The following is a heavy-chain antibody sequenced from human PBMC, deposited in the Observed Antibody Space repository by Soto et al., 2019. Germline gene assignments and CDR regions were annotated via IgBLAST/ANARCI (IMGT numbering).Heavy chain of an antibody. CDR3: AREGIRYCSSTSCSEGVDY. V-gene: IGHV4-31*03. Sequence: QVQLQESGPGLVKPSQTLSLTCTVSGGSISSGGYYWSWIRQHPGKGLEWIVYIYYSGSTYYNPSLKSRVTISVDTSKNQFSLKLSSVTAADTAVYYCAREGIRYCSSTSCSEGVDYWGQGTLVTVSS. J-gene: IGHJ4*02. CDR2: IYYSGST. CDR1: GGSISSGGYY. D-gene: IGHD2-2*01.